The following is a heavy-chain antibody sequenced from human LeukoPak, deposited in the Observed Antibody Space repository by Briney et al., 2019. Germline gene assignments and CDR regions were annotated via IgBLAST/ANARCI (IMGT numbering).Heavy chain of an antibody. CDR2: ISSSSSYI. V-gene: IGHV3-21*01. J-gene: IGHJ4*02. D-gene: IGHD6-19*01. Sequence: PGGSLRLSCAASGFTFSSYSMNWVRQAPGKGLEWVSSISSSSSYIYYADSVKGRFTISRDNAKNSLYLQMNSLRAEDTAVYYCARDGAVAGTRFYFDYWGQGTLVTVSS. CDR1: GFTFSSYS. CDR3: ARDGAVAGTRFYFDY.